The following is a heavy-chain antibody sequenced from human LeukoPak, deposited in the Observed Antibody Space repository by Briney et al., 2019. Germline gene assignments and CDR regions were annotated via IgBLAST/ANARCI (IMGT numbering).Heavy chain of an antibody. D-gene: IGHD3-22*01. CDR2: IRSSSSDI. J-gene: IGHJ4*02. Sequence: GGSLRLSCAASGFTFSSYSMNWVRQAPGKGLEWVSFIRSSSSDIYYADSVKGRFTISRDNAKNSLYLQMNSLRAEDTAVYYCARGSSGTHSHFDYWGQGALVTVSS. CDR3: ARGSSGTHSHFDY. V-gene: IGHV3-21*04. CDR1: GFTFSSYS.